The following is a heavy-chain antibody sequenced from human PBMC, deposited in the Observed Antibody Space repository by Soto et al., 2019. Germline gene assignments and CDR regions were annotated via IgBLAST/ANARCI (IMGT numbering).Heavy chain of an antibody. CDR3: AREGGSSGRGSYYCMDV. CDR1: GFTFSSYA. V-gene: IGHV3-30-3*01. J-gene: IGHJ6*01. Sequence: QVQLVESGGGVVQPGRSLRLSCAASGFTFSSYAMHWVRQAPGKGLEWVAVISYDGSNKYYADSVKGRFTISRDNSKNTLYLQMNSLRAEDTAVYYCAREGGSSGRGSYYCMDVWGQGTTVTVSS. D-gene: IGHD2-15*01. CDR2: ISYDGSNK.